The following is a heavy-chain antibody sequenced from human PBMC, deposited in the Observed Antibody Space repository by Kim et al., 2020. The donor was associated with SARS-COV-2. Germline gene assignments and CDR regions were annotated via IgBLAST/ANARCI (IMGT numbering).Heavy chain of an antibody. V-gene: IGHV3-7*01. CDR1: GFTISNYW. D-gene: IGHD3-10*01. Sequence: LSLTCAASGFTISNYWMKWVRQAPGKGLEWVAIIKQDGAEKYYLDSVKGRFTISRDNAKSSLYLQMNSLRAEDTAMYYCLSAVGGDAYDIWGQGTMV. CDR3: LSAVGGDAYDI. J-gene: IGHJ3*02. CDR2: IKQDGAEK.